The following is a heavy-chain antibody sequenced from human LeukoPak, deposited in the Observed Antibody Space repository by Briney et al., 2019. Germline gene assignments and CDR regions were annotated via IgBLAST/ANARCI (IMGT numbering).Heavy chain of an antibody. CDR1: GYSISSGYY. D-gene: IGHD3-10*01. CDR2: IYHSGST. Sequence: PSETLSLTCAVSGYSISSGYYWGWIRQPPGQGLEWIGSIYHSGSTYFNPSLKSRVTISLDTSKNQFSLRQSSVTAADTAVYFCARGGGSYYGSGNWFDPWGQGTLVTVSS. CDR3: ARGGGSYYGSGNWFDP. V-gene: IGHV4-38-2*01. J-gene: IGHJ5*02.